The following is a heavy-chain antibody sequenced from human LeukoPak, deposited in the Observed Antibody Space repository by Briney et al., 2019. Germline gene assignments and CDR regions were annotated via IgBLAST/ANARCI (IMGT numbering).Heavy chain of an antibody. V-gene: IGHV3-53*01. CDR1: GFTVSSNY. Sequence: AGGSLRLSCAASGFTVSSNYMSWVRRAPGKGLEWVSIIFSGGSTYYADSVKGRFTISRDNSKNTLYLQMNSLRAEDTAVYYCARGSMTTVTKIDYWGQGTLVTVSS. CDR3: ARGSMTTVTKIDY. J-gene: IGHJ4*02. CDR2: IFSGGST. D-gene: IGHD4-17*01.